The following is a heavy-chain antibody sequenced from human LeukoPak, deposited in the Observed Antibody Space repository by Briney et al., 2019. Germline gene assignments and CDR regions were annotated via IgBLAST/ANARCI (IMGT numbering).Heavy chain of an antibody. CDR3: ARIYCTNGVCYRPFDY. CDR2: INPNSGGT. CDR1: GYTFTGYY. Sequence: ASVKVSCKASGYTFTGYYMHWVRQAPGQGLEWMGWINPNSGGTNYAQKFQGRVTMTGDTSSSTAYMELSSLRSDDTAVYYCARIYCTNGVCYRPFDYWGQGTLVTVSS. J-gene: IGHJ4*02. D-gene: IGHD2-8*01. V-gene: IGHV1-2*02.